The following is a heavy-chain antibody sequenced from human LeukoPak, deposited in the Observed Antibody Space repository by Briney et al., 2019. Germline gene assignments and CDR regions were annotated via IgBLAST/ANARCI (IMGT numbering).Heavy chain of an antibody. D-gene: IGHD6-19*01. Sequence: ASVKVSCKASGYTXTGYYMHGVRQAPGQGLEWMGWINTNSGGTNYAQKFQGRVTMTRDTSISTAYMELSRLRSDDTAVYYCASGIAVAGFDYWGQGTLVTVSS. CDR2: INTNSGGT. J-gene: IGHJ4*02. V-gene: IGHV1-2*02. CDR3: ASGIAVAGFDY. CDR1: GYTXTGYY.